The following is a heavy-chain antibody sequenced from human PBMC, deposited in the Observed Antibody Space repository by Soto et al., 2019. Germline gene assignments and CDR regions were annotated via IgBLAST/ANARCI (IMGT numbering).Heavy chain of an antibody. J-gene: IGHJ4*02. D-gene: IGHD3-16*02. Sequence: NPSETLSLTCAVSGYSISSGYYWGWIRQPPGKGLEWIGSIYHSGSTYYNPSLKSRVTISVDTSKNQFSLKLSSVTAADTAVYYCASHRIPPNFDYWGQGTLVTVSS. CDR3: ASHRIPPNFDY. CDR1: GYSISSGYY. CDR2: IYHSGST. V-gene: IGHV4-38-2*01.